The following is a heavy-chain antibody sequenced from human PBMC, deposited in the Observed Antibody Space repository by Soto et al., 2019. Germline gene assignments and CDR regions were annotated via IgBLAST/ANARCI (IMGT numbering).Heavy chain of an antibody. V-gene: IGHV1-46*03. D-gene: IGHD5-12*01. CDR2: INPSGGST. Sequence: ASVKVSCKASGYTFTGYYMHWVRQAPGQGLEWMGIINPSGGSTSYAQKFQGRVTMTRDTSTSTVYMELSSLRSEDTAVYYCARDQIVGGYDLYYYYGMDVWGQGTTVTVSS. J-gene: IGHJ6*02. CDR3: ARDQIVGGYDLYYYYGMDV. CDR1: GYTFTGYY.